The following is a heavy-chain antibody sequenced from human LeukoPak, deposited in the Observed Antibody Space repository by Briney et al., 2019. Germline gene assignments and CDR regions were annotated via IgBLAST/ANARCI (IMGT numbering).Heavy chain of an antibody. Sequence: PSETLSLTCTVSGGSISSYYWSWIRQPPGKGLEWIGYIHYSGSTNYNPSLKSRVTISVDTSKNQFSLKLSSVTAADTAVYYCARGEALLWFGDGLYFDYWGQGTLVTVSS. D-gene: IGHD3-10*01. V-gene: IGHV4-59*01. J-gene: IGHJ4*02. CDR3: ARGEALLWFGDGLYFDY. CDR1: GGSISSYY. CDR2: IHYSGST.